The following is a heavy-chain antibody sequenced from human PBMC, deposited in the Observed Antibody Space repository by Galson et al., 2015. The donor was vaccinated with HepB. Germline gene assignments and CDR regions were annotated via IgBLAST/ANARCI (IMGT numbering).Heavy chain of an antibody. Sequence: SLRLSCAASGFTLSSYGMNWVRQAPGKGLEWVSYISSSGSTISYADSVKGRFSISRDNAKRSLYLQMKSLRAEDTAVYYCVGDSGQYLFDYWGQGTLVTVSS. CDR2: ISSSGSTI. CDR3: VGDSGQYLFDY. D-gene: IGHD2/OR15-2a*01. V-gene: IGHV3-48*01. CDR1: GFTLSSYG. J-gene: IGHJ4*02.